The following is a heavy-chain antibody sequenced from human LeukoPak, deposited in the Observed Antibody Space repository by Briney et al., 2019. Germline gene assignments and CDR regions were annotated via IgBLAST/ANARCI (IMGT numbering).Heavy chain of an antibody. Sequence: GASVKVSCKPSGYSFYDFYIHWVRQAPGQGLEWMGWIDPNSGGRNYAQKFQGRVTMTRDTSTSTAYMVLSSLTSDDTAVYYCARRGFSGGSCYSSWFDPWGQRTLVSASS. V-gene: IGHV1-2*02. CDR2: IDPNSGGR. CDR1: GYSFYDFY. J-gene: IGHJ5*02. D-gene: IGHD2-15*01. CDR3: ARRGFSGGSCYSSWFDP.